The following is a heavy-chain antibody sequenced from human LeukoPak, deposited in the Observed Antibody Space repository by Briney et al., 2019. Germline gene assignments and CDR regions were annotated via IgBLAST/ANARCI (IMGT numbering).Heavy chain of an antibody. CDR3: ARGSYYGSGSLDNFDY. D-gene: IGHD3-10*01. CDR2: IKHKADSYTT. J-gene: IGHJ4*02. Sequence: PGGSLRLSCTASGFTFSDHYMEWVRQAPGKGLEWVGRIKHKADSYTTEYAASVKGRFSISRDDSKNSLYLQMNSLRAEDTALYYCARGSYYGSGSLDNFDYWGQGTLVTVSS. CDR1: GFTFSDHY. V-gene: IGHV3-72*01.